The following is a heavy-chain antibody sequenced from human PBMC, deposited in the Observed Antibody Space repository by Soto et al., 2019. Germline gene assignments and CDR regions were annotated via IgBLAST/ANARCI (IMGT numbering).Heavy chain of an antibody. Sequence: EVQLVDSGGGLVKPAGSLRLSCAASGFTFNTFSMNWVRQAPANGLVGVASISGMGTHLYYADSIKGRFTTSRDNAKNSLFLQRNSLRAEDTALSFCARDLDSDLFRLHYFDSWGQGALVTVSS. D-gene: IGHD1-1*01. V-gene: IGHV3-21*01. CDR1: GFTFNTFS. CDR3: ARDLDSDLFRLHYFDS. CDR2: ISGMGTHL. J-gene: IGHJ4*02.